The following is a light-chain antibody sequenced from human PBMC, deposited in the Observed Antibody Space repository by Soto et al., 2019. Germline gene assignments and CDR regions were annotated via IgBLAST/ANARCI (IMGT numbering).Light chain of an antibody. J-gene: IGLJ1*01. CDR3: QAWDRSSGV. Sequence: SYELTQPPSVSVSPGQTASITCSGDKLENKYVFWYQQKSGQSPVLIMYQDNQRPSGIPERFSGSNSGNTATLTISGTQAMDEADYYCQAWDRSSGVFGTGTKLTVL. CDR1: KLENKY. V-gene: IGLV3-1*01. CDR2: QDN.